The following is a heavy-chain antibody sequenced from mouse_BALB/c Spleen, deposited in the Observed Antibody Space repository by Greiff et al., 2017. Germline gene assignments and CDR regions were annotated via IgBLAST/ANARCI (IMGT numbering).Heavy chain of an antibody. CDR1: GFDFSRYW. V-gene: IGHV4-1*02. CDR3: ARPGLLRGDAMDY. CDR2: INPDSSTI. D-gene: IGHD2-3*01. J-gene: IGHJ4*01. Sequence: EVKLMESGGGLVQPGGSLKLSCAASGFDFSRYWMSWVRQAPGKGLEWIGEINPDSSTINYTPSLKDKFIISRDNAKNTLYLQMSKVRSEDTALYYCARPGLLRGDAMDYWGQGTSVTVSS.